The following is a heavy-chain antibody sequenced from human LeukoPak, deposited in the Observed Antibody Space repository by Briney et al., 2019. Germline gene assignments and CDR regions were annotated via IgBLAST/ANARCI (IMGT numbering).Heavy chain of an antibody. CDR1: GYSFTNYW. Sequence: GESLKISCKGSGYSFTNYWIGWVRQMPGKGLEWMGIIYPGDSDTRYSPSFQGQVTISADKSISTAYLQWSSLKASDTAMYYCARHVVPHYYDSSGYYHGHFDYWGQGTLVTVSS. D-gene: IGHD3-22*01. J-gene: IGHJ4*02. V-gene: IGHV5-51*01. CDR2: IYPGDSDT. CDR3: ARHVVPHYYDSSGYYHGHFDY.